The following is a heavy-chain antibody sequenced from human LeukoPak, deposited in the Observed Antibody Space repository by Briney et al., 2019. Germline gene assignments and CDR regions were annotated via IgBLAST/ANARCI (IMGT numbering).Heavy chain of an antibody. CDR1: GGVFTTYA. D-gene: IGHD6-6*01. J-gene: IGHJ3*02. V-gene: IGHV1-69*11. CDR2: IIPFLGTT. Sequence: SVKVSCKASGGVFTTYAISWVRQAPGQGLEWMGSIIPFLGTTNYAQKFQGRVTITADEPTRTAYMELSSLRSEDTAVYYCARDPAREAFDIWGQGTMVTVSS. CDR3: ARDPAREAFDI.